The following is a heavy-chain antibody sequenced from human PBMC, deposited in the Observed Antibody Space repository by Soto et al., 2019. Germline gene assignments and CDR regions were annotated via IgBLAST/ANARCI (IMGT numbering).Heavy chain of an antibody. CDR2: ISAYNGNT. CDR3: ARSPPMAAAGVYFDD. D-gene: IGHD6-13*01. CDR1: GYTFTSYG. V-gene: IGHV1-18*01. Sequence: ASVKVSCKASGYTFTSYGISWVRQAPGQGLEWMGWISAYNGNTNYAQKLQGRVTMTTDTSTSTAYMELRSLRSDDTAVYYCARSPPMAAAGVYFDDWGQGTLVTVSS. J-gene: IGHJ4*02.